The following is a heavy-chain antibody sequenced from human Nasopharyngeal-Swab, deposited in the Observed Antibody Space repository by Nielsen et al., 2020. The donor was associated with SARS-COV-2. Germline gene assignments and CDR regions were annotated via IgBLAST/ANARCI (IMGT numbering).Heavy chain of an antibody. Sequence: ASVKVSCKASGYTFTCYGISWVRQAPGQGLEWMGWISAYNGNTNYAQKLQGRVTMTTDTSTSTAYMELRSLRSDDTAVYYCAREGYYGSGERKIDYWGQGTLVTVSS. J-gene: IGHJ4*02. D-gene: IGHD3-10*01. V-gene: IGHV1-18*01. CDR2: ISAYNGNT. CDR1: GYTFTCYG. CDR3: AREGYYGSGERKIDY.